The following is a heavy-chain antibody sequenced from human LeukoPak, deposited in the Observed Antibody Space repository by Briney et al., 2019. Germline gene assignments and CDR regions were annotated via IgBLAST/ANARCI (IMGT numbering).Heavy chain of an antibody. D-gene: IGHD3-10*01. J-gene: IGHJ5*02. V-gene: IGHV3-48*03. CDR3: ARDHRYGSGIP. Sequence: GGSLRLSCAASGFTFSSYEMNWVRQAPGKGLEWVSYISSSGSTIYYADSVKGRFTISRDNAKNSLYLQMNSLRAGDTAVYYCARDHRYGSGIPWGQGTLVTVSS. CDR2: ISSSGSTI. CDR1: GFTFSSYE.